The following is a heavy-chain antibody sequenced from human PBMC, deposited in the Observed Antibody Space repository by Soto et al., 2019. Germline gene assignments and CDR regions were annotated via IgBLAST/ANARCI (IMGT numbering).Heavy chain of an antibody. J-gene: IGHJ5*02. CDR1: GGSISSSSYY. D-gene: IGHD6-13*01. Sequence: SETLSLTCTVSGGSISSSSYYWGWIRQPPGKGLEWIGSIYYSGSTYYNPSLKSRVTISVDTSKNQFSLKLSSVTAADTAVYYCARCLIGGIAAAGTRPNDWFDPWGQGTLVTVSS. CDR3: ARCLIGGIAAAGTRPNDWFDP. CDR2: IYYSGST. V-gene: IGHV4-39*01.